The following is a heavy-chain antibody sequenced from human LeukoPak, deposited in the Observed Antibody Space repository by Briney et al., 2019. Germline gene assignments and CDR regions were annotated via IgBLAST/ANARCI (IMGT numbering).Heavy chain of an antibody. V-gene: IGHV3-11*04. D-gene: IGHD5-18*01. CDR3: ARKAGRGYSYGSKAQIDY. J-gene: IGHJ4*02. CDR2: ISSSGSTI. Sequence: GGSLRLSCAASGFTFSDYYMSWIRQAPGKGLEWVSYISSSGSTIYYADSVKGRFTISRDNAKNSLYLQMNSLRAEDTAVYYCARKAGRGYSYGSKAQIDYWGQGTLVIVSS. CDR1: GFTFSDYY.